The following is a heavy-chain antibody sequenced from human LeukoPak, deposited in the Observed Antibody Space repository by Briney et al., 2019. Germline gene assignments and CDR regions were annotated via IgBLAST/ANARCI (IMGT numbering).Heavy chain of an antibody. CDR2: IIPLFGTP. CDR3: ASATLRCSGGSCYEMDV. V-gene: IGHV1-69*06. Sequence: SVKDSCKASGGTFSSYTISWVRQAPGQGLEWMGGIIPLFGTPDYAQKFQDRLTITADKSTSTAYMELSSLRSEDTAVYYCASATLRCSGGSCYEMDVWGKGTTVTVSS. J-gene: IGHJ6*04. D-gene: IGHD2-15*01. CDR1: GGTFSSYT.